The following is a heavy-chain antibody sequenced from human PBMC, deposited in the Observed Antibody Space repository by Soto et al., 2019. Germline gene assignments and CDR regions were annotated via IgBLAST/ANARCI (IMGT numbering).Heavy chain of an antibody. CDR3: ARGRYFDWFLYRYYDYGLDV. Sequence: PSETLSLTCAVYGGSFSGYYWSWVRQSPGKGLEWIAEINTSGSTNCNPSLNSRVTISVDTSKSQFSLKLNSVTAADTATYYCARGRYFDWFLYRYYDYGLDVWGQGTTVTVSS. J-gene: IGHJ6*02. D-gene: IGHD3-9*01. V-gene: IGHV4-34*01. CDR1: GGSFSGYY. CDR2: INTSGST.